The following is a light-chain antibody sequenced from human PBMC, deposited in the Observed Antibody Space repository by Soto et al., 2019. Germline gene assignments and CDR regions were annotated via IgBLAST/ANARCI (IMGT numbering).Light chain of an antibody. CDR1: SSDVGGYNY. Sequence: QSALTQPASVSGSPGQSITISCTGTSSDVGGYNYVSWYQQHPGKAPKLMIYEVSNRPSGVSNRFSGSKSGNTASLTISGLQAGDKAHYYCTSYTTSSTHWVFGGGTKVTVL. CDR3: TSYTTSSTHWV. CDR2: EVS. V-gene: IGLV2-14*01. J-gene: IGLJ3*02.